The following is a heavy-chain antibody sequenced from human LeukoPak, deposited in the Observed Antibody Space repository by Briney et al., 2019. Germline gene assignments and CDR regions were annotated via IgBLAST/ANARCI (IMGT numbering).Heavy chain of an antibody. Sequence: GASVKVSCKASGYTFTSYDINWVRQATGQGLEWMGWMNPNSGNTGYAQKFQGRVTMTRNTSISTAYMELSRLRSDDTAVYYCARGKKTWIQLWPLDYWGQGTLVTVSS. V-gene: IGHV1-8*01. CDR3: ARGKKTWIQLWPLDY. D-gene: IGHD5-18*01. CDR2: MNPNSGNT. J-gene: IGHJ4*02. CDR1: GYTFTSYD.